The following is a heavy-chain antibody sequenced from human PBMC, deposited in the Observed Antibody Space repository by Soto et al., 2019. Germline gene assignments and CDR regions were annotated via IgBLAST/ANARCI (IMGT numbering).Heavy chain of an antibody. Sequence: GGSLRLSCPATGFKFSSHAMNLVRQTPDKGLEWVAFISFDGTNKYYADSVMGRFTVSRDKSKNTLYLQMNILRPDDTAIYHCARAHGPYYDSSYYGLARNYFDYWGQGTLVTVSS. D-gene: IGHD3-22*01. CDR3: ARAHGPYYDSSYYGLARNYFDY. J-gene: IGHJ4*02. V-gene: IGHV3-30*04. CDR1: GFKFSSHA. CDR2: ISFDGTNK.